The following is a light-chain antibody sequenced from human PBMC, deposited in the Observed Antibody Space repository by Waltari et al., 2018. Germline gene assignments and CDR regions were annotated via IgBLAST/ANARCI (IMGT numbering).Light chain of an antibody. CDR3: QAWDSTTSYV. CDR1: DLGDSY. Sequence: SYDLTQPPSVSVSPGETAIITCSGPDLGDSYSCWYQKTPGQSPVLVLYQDSERPSGVPERFSGSNSENPAPLTISGTQAIDEAEYYCQAWDSTTSYVFGGVTKVTVL. V-gene: IGLV3-1*01. J-gene: IGLJ1*01. CDR2: QDS.